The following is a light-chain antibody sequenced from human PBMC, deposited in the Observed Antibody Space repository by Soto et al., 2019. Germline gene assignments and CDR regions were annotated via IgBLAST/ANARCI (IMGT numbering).Light chain of an antibody. CDR1: QSVSSY. CDR2: YAS. CDR3: QQRGNWPPT. Sequence: EIVLTQSPATLSLSPGERATLSCRASQSVSSYLAWYQQKPGQAPRLLIYYASNRATGIPARFSGSGSGTDFTLTISSLEPEDLAVYYCQQRGNWPPTFGQGTRLEIK. J-gene: IGKJ5*01. V-gene: IGKV3-11*01.